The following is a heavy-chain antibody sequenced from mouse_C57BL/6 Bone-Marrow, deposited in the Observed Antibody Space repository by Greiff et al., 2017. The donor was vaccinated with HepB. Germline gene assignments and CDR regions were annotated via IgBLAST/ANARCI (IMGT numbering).Heavy chain of an antibody. CDR1: GYTFTSYW. D-gene: IGHD2-3*01. Sequence: QVHVKQPGAELVMPGASVKLSCKASGYTFTSYWMHWVKQRPGQGLEWIGEIDPSDSYTNYNQKFKGKSTLTVDKSSSTAYMQLSSLTSEDSAVYYCARWLLERDYAMDYWGQGTSVTVSS. CDR2: IDPSDSYT. CDR3: ARWLLERDYAMDY. J-gene: IGHJ4*01. V-gene: IGHV1-69*01.